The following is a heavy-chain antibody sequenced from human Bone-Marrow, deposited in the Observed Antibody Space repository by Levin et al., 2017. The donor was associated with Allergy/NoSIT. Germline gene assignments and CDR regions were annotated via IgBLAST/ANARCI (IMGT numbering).Heavy chain of an antibody. V-gene: IGHV1-69*13. Sequence: SVKVSCKASGGNFMSYTFSWVRQAPGQGLEWMGGIIPVFGTTNYAQKFEARISITADESTTTVYMELNSLTSEDTAMYFCARSRSHFFDSRAYYSDFYYYFMDVWGQGTTVAVSS. CDR3: ARSRSHFFDSRAYYSDFYYYFMDV. D-gene: IGHD3-22*01. J-gene: IGHJ6*02. CDR2: IIPVFGTT. CDR1: GGNFMSYT.